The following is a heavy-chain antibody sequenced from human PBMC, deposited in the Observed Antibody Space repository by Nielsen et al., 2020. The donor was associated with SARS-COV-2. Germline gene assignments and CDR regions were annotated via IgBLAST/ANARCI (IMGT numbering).Heavy chain of an antibody. CDR2: ISSSSSTI. CDR3: AKDTTYYDILTGYYIGYYYGMDV. Sequence: VRQAPGKGLEWVSYISSSSSTIYYADSVKGRFTISRDNSKNTLYLQMNSLRAEDTAVYYCAKDTTYYDILTGYYIGYYYGMDVWGQGTTVTVSS. D-gene: IGHD3-9*01. J-gene: IGHJ6*02. V-gene: IGHV3-48*01.